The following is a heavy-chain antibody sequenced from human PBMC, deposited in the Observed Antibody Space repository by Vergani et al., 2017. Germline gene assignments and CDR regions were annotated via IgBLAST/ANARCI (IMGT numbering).Heavy chain of an antibody. J-gene: IGHJ2*01. Sequence: QVQLVQSGAEVKKPGSSVKVSCKASGGTFSSYAISWVRQAPGQGLEWMGGIIPIFGTANYAQKFQGRVTITPDESTSTAYMELSSLRSEDTAVYYCARDRPNIPPYCSSTSCTYRGWYFDLWGRGTLVTVSS. CDR3: ARDRPNIPPYCSSTSCTYRGWYFDL. CDR1: GGTFSSYA. V-gene: IGHV1-69*01. CDR2: IIPIFGTA. D-gene: IGHD2-2*01.